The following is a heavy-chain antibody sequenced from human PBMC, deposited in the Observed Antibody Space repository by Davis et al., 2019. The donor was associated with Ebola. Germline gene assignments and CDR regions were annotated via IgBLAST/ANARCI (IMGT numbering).Heavy chain of an antibody. CDR1: GGSISSHY. CDR2: IYYSGST. J-gene: IGHJ5*02. V-gene: IGHV4-59*08. CDR3: ARLECSNNNCHAHNWFDP. D-gene: IGHD2-2*01. Sequence: SETLSLTCTVSGGSISSHYWSWIRQPPGKGLEWIGYIYYSGSTNYNPSLKSRVTISVDTSKNQFSLKLSSVTAADTAVYYCARLECSNNNCHAHNWFDPWGQGTLVTVSS.